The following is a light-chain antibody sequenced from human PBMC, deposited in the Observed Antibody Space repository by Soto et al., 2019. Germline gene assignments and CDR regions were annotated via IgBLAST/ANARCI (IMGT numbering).Light chain of an antibody. CDR2: MGS. V-gene: IGKV2-28*01. CDR3: LQALDTRT. Sequence: DYVMTQSPLSLPVTPREPASISCRSSQSLLHSNGYNYLDWYLQKPGQSPQLLNYMGSNGASGVTDSFSSSGSDKDFTLNIRRVEAEDVSIYYRLQALDTRTFGQKNKMEI. J-gene: IGKJ1*01. CDR1: QSLLHSNGYNY.